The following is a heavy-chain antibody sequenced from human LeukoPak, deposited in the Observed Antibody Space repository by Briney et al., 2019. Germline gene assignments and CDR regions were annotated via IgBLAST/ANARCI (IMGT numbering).Heavy chain of an antibody. CDR2: SYSAGDI. J-gene: IGHJ2*01. CDR3: ARDRAPPTSWYFDL. D-gene: IGHD3-10*01. Sequence: SGGSLRLSCAVSGFTVRTNYMSWVRQAPGKGLEWVSISYSAGDIYYVDSVKGRFTISRDNSRNTLYLQMNSLRVEDSAVYYCARDRAPPTSWYFDLWGRGTLVTVSS. CDR1: GFTVRTNY. V-gene: IGHV3-53*01.